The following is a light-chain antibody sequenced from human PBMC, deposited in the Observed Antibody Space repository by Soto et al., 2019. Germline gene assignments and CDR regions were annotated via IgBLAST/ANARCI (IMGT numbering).Light chain of an antibody. J-gene: IGKJ4*01. CDR1: QSVLYNSNNKHY. Sequence: DIVMTQSPDSLAVSLGERATINCKSSQSVLYNSNNKHYLAWYQQKPGQPPKLLFYWASTRESGVPDRFSGSGSGTDFTLTISSLQAEDAAIYHCQQYYVIPVTFGGGTKVEIK. V-gene: IGKV4-1*01. CDR3: QQYYVIPVT. CDR2: WAS.